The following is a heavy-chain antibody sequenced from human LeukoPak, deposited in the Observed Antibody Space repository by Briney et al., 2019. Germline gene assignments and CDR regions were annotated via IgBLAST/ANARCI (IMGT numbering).Heavy chain of an antibody. D-gene: IGHD4-17*01. Sequence: SETLSLTCTVSGGSISSSSYYWGWIRQPPGKGLEWIGSIYYSGSTYYNPSLKSRVTISVDTSKNQFSLKLSSVTAADTAVYYCARLTTVTNNYYMDVWGKGTTVTISS. CDR2: IYYSGST. J-gene: IGHJ6*03. V-gene: IGHV4-39*01. CDR1: GGSISSSSYY. CDR3: ARLTTVTNNYYMDV.